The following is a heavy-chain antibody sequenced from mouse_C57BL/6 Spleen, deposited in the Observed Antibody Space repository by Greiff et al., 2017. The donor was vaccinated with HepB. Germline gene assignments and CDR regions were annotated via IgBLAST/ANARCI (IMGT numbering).Heavy chain of an antibody. Sequence: VQLQQSGAELVKPGASVKLSCKASGYTFTEYTIHWVKQRSGQGLEWIGWFYPGCGSIKYNEKFKDKATLTADKSSSTVDMELSRLTSEDSAVYFCARHEVYYGSSSIWYFDVWGTGTTVTVSS. D-gene: IGHD1-1*01. V-gene: IGHV1-62-2*01. CDR2: FYPGCGSI. J-gene: IGHJ1*03. CDR3: ARHEVYYGSSSIWYFDV. CDR1: GYTFTEYT.